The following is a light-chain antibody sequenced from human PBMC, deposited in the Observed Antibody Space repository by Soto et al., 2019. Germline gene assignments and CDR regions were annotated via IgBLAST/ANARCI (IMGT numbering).Light chain of an antibody. CDR1: QIFTRT. Sequence: EVEMTQSPATLSVSPGERATLSCRASQIFTRTLAWYQQKPGQAPRLLIYGASTRASGIPARFSVSGSGTEFTLTISSLQSEDFAVYYCQQYNNWPITFGQGTRVEIK. J-gene: IGKJ5*01. V-gene: IGKV3-15*01. CDR3: QQYNNWPIT. CDR2: GAS.